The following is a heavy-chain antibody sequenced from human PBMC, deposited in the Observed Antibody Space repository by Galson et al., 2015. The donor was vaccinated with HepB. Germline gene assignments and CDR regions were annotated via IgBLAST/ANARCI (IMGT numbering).Heavy chain of an antibody. V-gene: IGHV3-7*03. CDR1: GFTFSSYW. D-gene: IGHD3-22*01. J-gene: IGHJ4*02. Sequence: SLRLSCAASGFTFSSYWMSWVRQAPGKGLEWVANIKQDGSEKYYVDSVKGRFTISRDNAKNSLYLQMNSLRAEDTAVYYCARGEKDYDSSGYYYPFDYWGQGTLVTVSS. CDR2: IKQDGSEK. CDR3: ARGEKDYDSSGYYYPFDY.